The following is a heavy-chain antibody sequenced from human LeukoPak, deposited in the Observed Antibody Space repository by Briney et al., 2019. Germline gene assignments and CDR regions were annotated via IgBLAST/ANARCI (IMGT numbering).Heavy chain of an antibody. V-gene: IGHV1-69*04. J-gene: IGHJ6*02. CDR1: GGTFSSYA. CDR2: IIPILGIA. CDR3: ATSSGGKYQPTSPPYYYGMDV. Sequence: ASVKVSCKASGGTFSSYAISWVRQAPGQGLEWMGRIIPILGIANYAQKFQGRVTITADNSTSTAYMELNSLRAEDTAVYYCATSSGGKYQPTSPPYYYGMDVWGQGTTVTVSS. D-gene: IGHD2-2*01.